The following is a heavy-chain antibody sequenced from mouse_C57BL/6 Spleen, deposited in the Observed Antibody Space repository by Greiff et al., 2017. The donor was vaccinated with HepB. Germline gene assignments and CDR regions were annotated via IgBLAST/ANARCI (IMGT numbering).Heavy chain of an antibody. Sequence: QVQLKQPGAELVMPGASVKLSCKASGYTFTSYWMHWVKQRPGQGLEWIGEIDPSDSYTNYNQKFKGKSTLTVDKSSSTAYMQLSSLTSEDSAVYYCARGYYYGSSYWFAYWGQGTLVTVSA. D-gene: IGHD1-1*01. CDR3: ARGYYYGSSYWFAY. CDR2: IDPSDSYT. V-gene: IGHV1-69*01. J-gene: IGHJ3*01. CDR1: GYTFTSYW.